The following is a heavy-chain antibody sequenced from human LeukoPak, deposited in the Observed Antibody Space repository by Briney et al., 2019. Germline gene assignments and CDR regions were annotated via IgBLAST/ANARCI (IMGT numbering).Heavy chain of an antibody. J-gene: IGHJ6*03. CDR2: ISGSGGST. D-gene: IGHD2-15*01. Sequence: PGGSLRLSCAASGFTFSSYGMSWVRQAPGKGLEWVSAISGSGGSTYYADSVKGRFTISRDNSKNTLYLQMNSLRADDTAIYYCAKNGDRGAYCTGGTCYPYFYYYMDVWGKGTTVTI. CDR1: GFTFSSYG. CDR3: AKNGDRGAYCTGGTCYPYFYYYMDV. V-gene: IGHV3-23*01.